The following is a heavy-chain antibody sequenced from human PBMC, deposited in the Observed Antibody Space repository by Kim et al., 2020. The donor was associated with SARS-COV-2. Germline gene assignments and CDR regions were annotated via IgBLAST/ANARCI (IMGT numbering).Heavy chain of an antibody. Sequence: SVKVSCKASGGTFSSYAISWVRQAPGQGLEWMGGIIPIFGTANYAQKFQGRVTITADESTSTAYMELSSLRSEDTAVYYCARTHCSGGSCLINYYYYGMDVWGQGTTVTVSS. J-gene: IGHJ6*02. D-gene: IGHD2-15*01. V-gene: IGHV1-69*13. CDR1: GGTFSSYA. CDR2: IIPIFGTA. CDR3: ARTHCSGGSCLINYYYYGMDV.